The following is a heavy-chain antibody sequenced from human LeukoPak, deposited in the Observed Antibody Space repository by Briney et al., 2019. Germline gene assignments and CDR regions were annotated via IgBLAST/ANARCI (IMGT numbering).Heavy chain of an antibody. CDR2: IYTSGST. J-gene: IGHJ6*02. D-gene: IGHD3-10*01. CDR1: GGSISSYY. CDR3: ARGVRSGYYYLYGMDV. Sequence: SETLSLTCTVSGGSISSYYWSWIRQPAGKGLEWIGRIYTSGSTNYNPSLKSRVTMSVDTSKNQISLKLSSVTAADTAVYYCARGVRSGYYYLYGMDVWGQGTTVTVSS. V-gene: IGHV4-4*07.